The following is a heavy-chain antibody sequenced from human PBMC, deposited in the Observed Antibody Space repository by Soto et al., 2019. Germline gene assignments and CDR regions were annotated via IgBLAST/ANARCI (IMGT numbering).Heavy chain of an antibody. CDR2: ISPKNDST. CDR3: APTLGSSNYGAFHI. J-gene: IGHJ3*02. V-gene: IGHV1-18*01. D-gene: IGHD3-10*01. Sequence: GASVKVSCKASGYTFNSYGISWVRQAPGQGLEWMGIISPKNDSTTYAQKFQSRVTLTRDTSTTTVYMELSSLRSEDTTIYYCAPTLGSSNYGAFHIWGQGTMVTVSS. CDR1: GYTFNSYG.